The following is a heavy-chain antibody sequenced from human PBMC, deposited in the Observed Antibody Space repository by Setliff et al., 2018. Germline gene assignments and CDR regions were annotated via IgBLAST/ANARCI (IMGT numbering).Heavy chain of an antibody. J-gene: IGHJ4*01. D-gene: IGHD3-16*01. CDR2: INHSGST. CDR1: GGSFSTYY. V-gene: IGHV4-34*01. Sequence: ETLSLTCAVYGGSFSTYYWIWIRQPPGKGLEWIGEINHSGSTNYNPSLKSRVIISLDTSKRQFALRINSVTAADTGVYYCARGLVDERTAYPYAEYFQYWGDGTLVTVSS. CDR3: ARGLVDERTAYPYAEYFQY.